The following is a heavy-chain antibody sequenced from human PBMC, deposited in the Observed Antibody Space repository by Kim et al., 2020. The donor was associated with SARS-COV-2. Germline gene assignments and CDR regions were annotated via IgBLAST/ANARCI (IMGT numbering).Heavy chain of an antibody. J-gene: IGHJ4*01. D-gene: IGHD6-13*01. CDR3: ARGSFSSSWRLDY. Sequence: YEQDFQGKVTITADESTSTAYMELSSLKSEDPAVYYCARGSFSSSWRLDYWGQGTLVTVSS. V-gene: IGHV1-69*01.